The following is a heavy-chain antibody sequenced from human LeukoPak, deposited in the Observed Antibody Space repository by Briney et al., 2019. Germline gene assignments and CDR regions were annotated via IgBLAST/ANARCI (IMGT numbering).Heavy chain of an antibody. D-gene: IGHD6-13*01. Sequence: ASVKVSCKASGYTFTGYYMHWVRQAPGQGLEWMGWINPNSGGTNYAQKFQGRVTMTRDTSISTAYMELSRLRSDDTAVYYCARRYSSSWYGDYWGQGTLVTVSS. J-gene: IGHJ4*02. CDR1: GYTFTGYY. CDR3: ARRYSSSWYGDY. CDR2: INPNSGGT. V-gene: IGHV1-2*02.